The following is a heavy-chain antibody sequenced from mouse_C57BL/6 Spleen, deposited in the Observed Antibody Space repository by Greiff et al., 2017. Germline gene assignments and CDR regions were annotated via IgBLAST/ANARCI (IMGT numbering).Heavy chain of an antibody. J-gene: IGHJ3*01. Sequence: QVQLQQPGAELVKPGASVKLSCKASGYTFTSYWMHWVKQRPGQGLEWIGMIHPNSGSTNYNEKFKSKATLTVDKSSSTAYMQLSSLTSEDSAVYYCARSDLLLRLVFAYWGQGTLVTVSA. V-gene: IGHV1-64*01. D-gene: IGHD1-1*01. CDR2: IHPNSGST. CDR1: GYTFTSYW. CDR3: ARSDLLLRLVFAY.